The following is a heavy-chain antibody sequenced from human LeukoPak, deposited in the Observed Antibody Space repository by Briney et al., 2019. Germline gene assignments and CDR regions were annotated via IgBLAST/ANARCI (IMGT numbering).Heavy chain of an antibody. J-gene: IGHJ4*02. CDR2: ISGDGGST. D-gene: IGHD5-18*01. V-gene: IGHV3-43*02. CDR1: GLTFEDYA. Sequence: GGSLRLSLAASGLTFEDYAMHWVRPAPGKGLEWVSLISGDGGSTYYADSVKGRFTISRDNSKNSLYLQMNSLRAEDTAVYYCARYSYPTIDYWGQGTLVTVSS. CDR3: ARYSYPTIDY.